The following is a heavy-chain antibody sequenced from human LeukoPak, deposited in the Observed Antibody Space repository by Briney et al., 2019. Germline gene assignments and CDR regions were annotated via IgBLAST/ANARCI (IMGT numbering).Heavy chain of an antibody. CDR1: GYTFTGYY. CDR2: INPNSGGT. V-gene: IGHV1-2*06. J-gene: IGHJ4*02. CDR3: AREKYYYDSSGYYPVDY. Sequence: ASVKVSCRASGYTFTGYYMHWVRQAPGQGLEWMGRINPNSGGTNYAQKFQGRVTMTRDTSISTAYMELSRLRSDDTAVYYCAREKYYYDSSGYYPVDYWGQGTLVTVSS. D-gene: IGHD3-22*01.